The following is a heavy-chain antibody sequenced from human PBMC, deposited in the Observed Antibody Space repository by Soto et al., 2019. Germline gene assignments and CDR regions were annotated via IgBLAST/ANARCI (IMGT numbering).Heavy chain of an antibody. J-gene: IGHJ6*03. V-gene: IGHV6-1*01. D-gene: IGHD1-7*01. CDR3: AGTTSHHWLYMDV. Sequence: SQTLSLTCVISGDSVSSNSAAWNWIRLSPSRGLEWLARAYYRSRWYNDYAVSVRSRITVNPDTSKNQFSLQLTSVTPEDTAVYYCAGTTSHHWLYMDVWGKGATVTVSS. CDR1: GDSVSSNSAA. CDR2: AYYRSRWYN.